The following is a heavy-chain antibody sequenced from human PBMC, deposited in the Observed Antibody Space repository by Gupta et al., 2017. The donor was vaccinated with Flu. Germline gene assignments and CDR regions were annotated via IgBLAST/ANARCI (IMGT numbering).Heavy chain of an antibody. CDR2: MNPNSGNT. Sequence: QVQLVQSGAEVKKPGASVKVSCKASGYTFTSYDINWVRQATGQGLEWMGWMNPNSGNTGYAQKFQGRVTMTRNTSISTAYMELSSLRSEDTAVYYCATLPAHSSSSDPYYYYYGMDVWGQGTTVTVSS. CDR3: ATLPAHSSSSDPYYYYYGMDV. J-gene: IGHJ6*02. D-gene: IGHD6-13*01. CDR1: GYTFTSYD. V-gene: IGHV1-8*01.